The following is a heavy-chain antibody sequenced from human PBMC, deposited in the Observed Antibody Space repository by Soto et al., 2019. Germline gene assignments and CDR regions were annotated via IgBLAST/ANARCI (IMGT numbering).Heavy chain of an antibody. CDR3: ARPGGSGWFYFDA. CDR1: GESISGTIYY. Sequence: SETLSLTCIVSGESISGTIYYWGWIRQPPGKGLEWIGSIYYSGSTYYNPSLKSRVTISVDTSKNHFSLKLTSVTAADTAVYYCARPGGSGWFYFDAWGQGSQVTVSS. CDR2: IYYSGST. V-gene: IGHV4-39*02. J-gene: IGHJ4*02. D-gene: IGHD6-13*01.